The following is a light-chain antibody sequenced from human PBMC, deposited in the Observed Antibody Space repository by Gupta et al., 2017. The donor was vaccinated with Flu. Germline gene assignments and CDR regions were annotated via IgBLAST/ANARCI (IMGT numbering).Light chain of an antibody. V-gene: IGLV2-14*01. CDR1: GVYND. CDR2: EVT. CDR3: SSYISRRTGV. Sequence: GVYNDVSWFQQHPGKAPKLMIYEVTNRPSGVSNRVSGSRSGNTESITISGLQAEDESYYDSSSYISRRTGVFGGGTRLTVL. J-gene: IGLJ3*02.